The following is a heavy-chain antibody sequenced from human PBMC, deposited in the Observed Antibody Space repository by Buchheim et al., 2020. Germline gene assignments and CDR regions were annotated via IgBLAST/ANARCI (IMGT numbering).Heavy chain of an antibody. V-gene: IGHV3-30*04. CDR3: ARDPGGPSADYYFDF. J-gene: IGHJ4*02. Sequence: QVQLVESGGGVVQPGRSLRLSCAASGFTFSTYAMHWVRQAPGKGLEWMAGISYAGSDKHHADSVKGRFTVSSDNSKNTLYLQMNSLRPEDTAVYFCARDPGGPSADYYFDFWGQGTL. CDR2: ISYAGSDK. D-gene: IGHD4-23*01. CDR1: GFTFSTYA.